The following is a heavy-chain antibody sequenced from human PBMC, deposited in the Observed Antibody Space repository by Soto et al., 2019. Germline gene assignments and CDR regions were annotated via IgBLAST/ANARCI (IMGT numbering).Heavy chain of an antibody. J-gene: IGHJ4*02. D-gene: IGHD6-19*01. V-gene: IGHV3-23*01. CDR1: GFPFGENA. Sequence: AGGSLRLSCAASGFPFGENAMSWVRQAPGKGLEWVSGISDSGATTYYADSVRGRFTISRDNSKNTLYLQMKSLRAEDSASYYCAKEDTSSGSLDYWGQGAL. CDR2: ISDSGATT. CDR3: AKEDTSSGSLDY.